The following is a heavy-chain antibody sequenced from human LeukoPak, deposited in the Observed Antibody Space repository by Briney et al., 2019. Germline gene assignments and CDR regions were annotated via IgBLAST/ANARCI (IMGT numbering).Heavy chain of an antibody. V-gene: IGHV1-24*01. J-gene: IGHJ3*01. CDR2: FDPEDGER. CDR3: ATANLYDILTGPPAFDF. Sequence: ASVKVSCKVSGYTLTELSMHWVRQAPGKGLEWMGGFDPEDGERIYAQKFQGRVTMTEDSSTDATYMELSSLRSDDTAIYYCATANLYDILTGPPAFDFWGQGTMVTVSS. CDR1: GYTLTELS. D-gene: IGHD3-9*01.